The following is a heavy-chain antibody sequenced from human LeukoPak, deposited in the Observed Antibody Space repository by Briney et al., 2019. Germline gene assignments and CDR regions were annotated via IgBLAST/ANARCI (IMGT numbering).Heavy chain of an antibody. V-gene: IGHV1-18*01. CDR1: GYTFTSYG. Sequence: ASVKVSCKASGYTFTSYGISWVRQAPGQGLEWMGWISAYNGNTNYAQKLQGRVTMATDTSTSTAYMELRSLRSDDTAVYYCARGTGDQGTFSGSYRPNYYYYGMDVWGQGTTVTVSS. CDR2: ISAYNGNT. D-gene: IGHD1-26*01. J-gene: IGHJ6*02. CDR3: ARGTGDQGTFSGSYRPNYYYYGMDV.